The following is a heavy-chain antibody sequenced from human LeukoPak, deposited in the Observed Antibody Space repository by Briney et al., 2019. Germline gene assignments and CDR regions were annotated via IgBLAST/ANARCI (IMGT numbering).Heavy chain of an antibody. J-gene: IGHJ6*03. CDR3: ASSSMGRYYYYYMDV. CDR1: GFTFSSYS. CDR2: IRYDGSNK. D-gene: IGHD1-26*01. Sequence: GGSLRLSCAASGFTFSSYSMNWVRQAPGKGLEWVAFIRYDGSNKYYADSVKGRFTISKDNSKNTLFLQMNSLRPEDTAVYYCASSSMGRYYYYYMDVWGKGTTVTISS. V-gene: IGHV3-30*02.